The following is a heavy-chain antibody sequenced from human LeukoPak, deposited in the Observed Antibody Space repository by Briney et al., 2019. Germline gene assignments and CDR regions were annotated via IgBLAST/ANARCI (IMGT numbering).Heavy chain of an antibody. CDR2: IRYDGSNK. D-gene: IGHD6-13*01. Sequence: GGSLRLSCAASGFTFSSYGMHWVRQAPGKGLEGVAFIRYDGSNKYYADSVKGRFTISRDNSKNTLYLQMNSLRAEDTAVYYCAKDPSSSWATRYYYYMDVWGKGTTVTVSS. V-gene: IGHV3-30*02. CDR3: AKDPSSSWATRYYYYMDV. J-gene: IGHJ6*03. CDR1: GFTFSSYG.